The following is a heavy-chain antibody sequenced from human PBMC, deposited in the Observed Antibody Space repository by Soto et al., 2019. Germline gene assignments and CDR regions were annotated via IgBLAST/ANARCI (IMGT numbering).Heavy chain of an antibody. Sequence: QVQLEQSGAEVKQTGSSVRVSCKTSGGTFSTYAINWVRQAPGQGLEWMGAIIPLFGTADYSQKFQVRVTITAGDSTSTAYKELSSLRSDDTAVYFCASPKGTYSSGYYYFDFWGQGTLVTVSS. CDR3: ASPKGTYSSGYYYFDF. CDR1: GGTFSTYA. V-gene: IGHV1-69*01. J-gene: IGHJ4*02. D-gene: IGHD6-19*01. CDR2: IIPLFGTA.